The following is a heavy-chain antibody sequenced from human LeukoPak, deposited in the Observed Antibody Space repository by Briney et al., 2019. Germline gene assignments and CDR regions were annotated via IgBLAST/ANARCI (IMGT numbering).Heavy chain of an antibody. J-gene: IGHJ3*02. CDR3: AKAYFELGAFDI. Sequence: GRSLRLSCAASGCTFDDYAMHWVRQAPGKGLEWVSGISWNSGSIGYADSVKGRFTISRDNAKNSLYLQMNSLRAEDMALYYCAKAYFELGAFDIWGQGTMVTFSS. V-gene: IGHV3-9*03. CDR1: GCTFDDYA. D-gene: IGHD3-9*01. CDR2: ISWNSGSI.